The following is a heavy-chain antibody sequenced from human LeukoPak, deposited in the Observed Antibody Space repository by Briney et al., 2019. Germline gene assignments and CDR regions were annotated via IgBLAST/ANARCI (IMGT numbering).Heavy chain of an antibody. J-gene: IGHJ4*02. CDR2: ISSSSSTI. V-gene: IGHV3-48*04. Sequence: PGGSLRLSYAASGFTFSSYSMNWVRQAPGKGLEWVSYISSSSSTIYYADSVKGRFTISRDNAKNSLYLQMNSLKTEDTAVYYCTTEEHYYDSSGYVNWGQGTLVTVSS. CDR1: GFTFSSYS. CDR3: TTEEHYYDSSGYVN. D-gene: IGHD3-22*01.